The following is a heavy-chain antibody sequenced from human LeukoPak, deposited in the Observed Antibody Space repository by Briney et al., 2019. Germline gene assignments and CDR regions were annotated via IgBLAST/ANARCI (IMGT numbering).Heavy chain of an antibody. J-gene: IGHJ3*02. Sequence: GGSLRLSCAASGFTFSSYSMNWVRQAPGKGLEWLSYISSRTSTIYYADSVKGRFTISRDNAKNSLYLQMNSLRAEDTAVYYYARDSDGENAFDIWGQGTMVTVSS. CDR2: ISSRTSTI. CDR1: GFTFSSYS. D-gene: IGHD5-18*01. V-gene: IGHV3-48*01. CDR3: ARDSDGENAFDI.